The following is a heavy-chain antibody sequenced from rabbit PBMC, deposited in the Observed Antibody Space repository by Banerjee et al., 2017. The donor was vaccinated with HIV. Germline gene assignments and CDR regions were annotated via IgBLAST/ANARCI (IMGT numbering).Heavy chain of an antibody. Sequence: QEQLVESGGGLVQPEGSLTLTCTASGSDISRNAMCWVRQAPWKGLDWIGYIDATSASTYYASWVNGRFTISKTSSTTVTLQMTSLTAADTATYFCARDLYDGSTVDFNSWGQGTLVTVS. D-gene: IGHD4-2*01. V-gene: IGHV1S45*01. CDR2: IDATSAST. CDR3: ARDLYDGSTVDFNS. J-gene: IGHJ4*01. CDR1: GSDISRNA.